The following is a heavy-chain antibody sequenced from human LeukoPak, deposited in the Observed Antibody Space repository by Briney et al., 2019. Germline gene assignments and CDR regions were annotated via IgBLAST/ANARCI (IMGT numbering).Heavy chain of an antibody. J-gene: IGHJ4*02. D-gene: IGHD5-18*01. V-gene: IGHV4-34*01. CDR1: GGSFSGYY. CDR2: INHSGST. CDR3: ARTRKRGYSYGPFDY. Sequence: SETLSLTCAVYGGSFSGYYWSWIRQPPGKGLEAIGEINHSGSTNYNPSLKSRVTISVDTSKNQFSLKLSSVTAADTAVYYCARTRKRGYSYGPFDYWGQGTLVTVSS.